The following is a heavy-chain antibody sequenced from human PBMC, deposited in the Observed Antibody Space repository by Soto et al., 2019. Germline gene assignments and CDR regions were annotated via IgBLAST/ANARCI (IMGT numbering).Heavy chain of an antibody. D-gene: IGHD6-6*01. J-gene: IGHJ4*02. Sequence: GGSLRLSCGASGFTFSVYAMTWVRQAPGKGLEWVSAISGNGGSTYYADSVKGRFTISRDNSKSTLHLQMNSLRVEDTAVYYCAKDRTFGPPLVRFDSWGQGTLVTVS. CDR2: ISGNGGST. CDR3: AKDRTFGPPLVRFDS. V-gene: IGHV3-23*01. CDR1: GFTFSVYA.